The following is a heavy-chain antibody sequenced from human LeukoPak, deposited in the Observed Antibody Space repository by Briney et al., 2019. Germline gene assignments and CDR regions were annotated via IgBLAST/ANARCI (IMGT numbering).Heavy chain of an antibody. CDR2: ISYSGST. J-gene: IGHJ4*02. V-gene: IGHV4-59*01. CDR3: ARTQYCSSTSCYFGYFDY. CDR1: SGSISSYL. D-gene: IGHD2-2*01. Sequence: SETLSLTCTVSSGSISSYLWSWIRQPPGKGLEWIGYISYSGSTNYNPSLKSRVTISVDTSKNQFSLKLSSVTAADTAVYYCARTQYCSSTSCYFGYFDYWGQGTLVTVSS.